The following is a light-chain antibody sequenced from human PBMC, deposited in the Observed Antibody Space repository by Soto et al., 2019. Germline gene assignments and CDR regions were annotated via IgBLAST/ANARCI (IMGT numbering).Light chain of an antibody. V-gene: IGKV3-20*01. J-gene: IGKJ5*01. Sequence: EIVLTQSPGTLSLSPGERATLSCRASQSVPRSYLAWYQQKPGQAPRLLIYGTSSRATGIPDRFSGSGSGTDFTLTINRLEPEDVAVFYCQQYGSSITFGQGTRLEIK. CDR1: QSVPRSY. CDR2: GTS. CDR3: QQYGSSIT.